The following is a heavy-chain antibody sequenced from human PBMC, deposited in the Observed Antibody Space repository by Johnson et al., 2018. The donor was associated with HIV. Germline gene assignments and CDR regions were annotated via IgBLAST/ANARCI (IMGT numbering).Heavy chain of an antibody. D-gene: IGHD4-23*01. J-gene: IGHJ3*02. CDR1: GFTFSSYA. CDR2: ISYDGSNK. V-gene: IGHV3-30-3*01. Sequence: QVQLVESGGGVVQPGRSLRLSCAASGFTFSSYAMHWVRQAPGKGLEWVAVISYDGSNKYYADSVKGRFTISRDKSKNTLYLQMNSLRAEDTAVYYCAKVGGLRWQTWGAFDIWGQGTMVTVSS. CDR3: AKVGGLRWQTWGAFDI.